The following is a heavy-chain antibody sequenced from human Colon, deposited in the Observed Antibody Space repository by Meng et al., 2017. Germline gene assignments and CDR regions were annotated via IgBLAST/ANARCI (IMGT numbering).Heavy chain of an antibody. CDR2: IYYSGRT. CDR1: GASSKSYF. D-gene: IGHD3-10*01. Sequence: LQESGPGSVKPSEPLSLTCTVSGASSKSYFWSWLRQAPGKGLEWIASIYYSGRTDYNPSLKSRVAISVDTSKSHFSLNLSSVTAADTAVYYCATSDRVPGWFDPWGQGTLVTVSS. CDR3: ATSDRVPGWFDP. J-gene: IGHJ5*02. V-gene: IGHV4-59*01.